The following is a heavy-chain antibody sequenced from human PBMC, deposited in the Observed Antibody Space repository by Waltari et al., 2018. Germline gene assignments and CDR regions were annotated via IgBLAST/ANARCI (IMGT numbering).Heavy chain of an antibody. CDR1: GFTFSSYW. CDR3: ARVGNDILTGYYWDETPLNIDY. V-gene: IGHV3-7*01. D-gene: IGHD3-9*01. Sequence: EVQLVESGGGLVQPGGSLRLSCAASGFTFSSYWMSWVRQAPGKGLARVANIKQDGSEKYYVDSVKGRFTISRDNAKNSLYLQMNSLRAEDTAVYYCARVGNDILTGYYWDETPLNIDYWGQGTLVTVSS. CDR2: IKQDGSEK. J-gene: IGHJ4*02.